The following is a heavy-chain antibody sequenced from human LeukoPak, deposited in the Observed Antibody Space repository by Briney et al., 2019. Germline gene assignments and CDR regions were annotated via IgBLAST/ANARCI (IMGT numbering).Heavy chain of an antibody. V-gene: IGHV4-39*01. CDR3: ARNTYYYDSSGYRPFDY. J-gene: IGHJ4*02. Sequence: SETLSLTCTASGGSISSSSYYWGWIRHPPGKGLEWIGSIYYSGSTYYNPSLKSRVTISIDTSKNQFSLKLSSVTAADTAVYYCARNTYYYDSSGYRPFDYLGQGTLVTVSS. CDR2: IYYSGST. D-gene: IGHD3-22*01. CDR1: GGSISSSSYY.